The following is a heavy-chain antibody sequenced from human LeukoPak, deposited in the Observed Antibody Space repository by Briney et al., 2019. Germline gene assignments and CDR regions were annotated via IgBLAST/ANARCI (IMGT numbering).Heavy chain of an antibody. J-gene: IGHJ4*02. CDR2: IYHSGST. CDR3: ARYTTDGDYYFDY. Sequence: SETLSLTCTVSGYSISSGYFWGWIRQPPGKGLECIGTIYHSGSTYYNPSLKSRVTISVDTSKNQFSLKLSSVTAADTAVYYCARYTTDGDYYFDYWGQGTLVTVSS. CDR1: GYSISSGYF. V-gene: IGHV4-38-2*02. D-gene: IGHD5-24*01.